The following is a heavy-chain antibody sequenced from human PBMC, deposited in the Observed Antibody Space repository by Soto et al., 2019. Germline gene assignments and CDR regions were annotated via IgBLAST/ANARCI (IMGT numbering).Heavy chain of an antibody. J-gene: IGHJ4*02. CDR1: ASIFKGHG. Sequence: QVQLVESGGGVVQPGGSLRLSCAASASIFKGHGMHWVRQVPGKGLEWVAIIRYDGSDEHYGDSVEGRFTISRDNSKNMLYLQMNSLRVEDTAVYYCARDGVGATTFFGFLDYWGQGTLVTVSS. D-gene: IGHD1-26*01. CDR3: ARDGVGATTFFGFLDY. V-gene: IGHV3-33*08. CDR2: IRYDGSDE.